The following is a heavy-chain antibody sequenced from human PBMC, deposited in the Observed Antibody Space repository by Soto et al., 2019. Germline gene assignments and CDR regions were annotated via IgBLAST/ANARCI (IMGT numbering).Heavy chain of an antibody. CDR1: GYTFTSYD. V-gene: IGHV1-8*01. CDR2: MNPNSGNT. CDR3: ARYDYCSSTSCSPQSYYYYGMDV. D-gene: IGHD2-2*01. J-gene: IGHJ6*02. Sequence: GASVKVSCKASGYTFTSYDINWVRQATGQGLEWMGWMNPNSGNTGYAQKFQGRVTMTRNTSISTAYMELSSLRSEDTAVYYCARYDYCSSTSCSPQSYYYYGMDVWGQGTTVTVSS.